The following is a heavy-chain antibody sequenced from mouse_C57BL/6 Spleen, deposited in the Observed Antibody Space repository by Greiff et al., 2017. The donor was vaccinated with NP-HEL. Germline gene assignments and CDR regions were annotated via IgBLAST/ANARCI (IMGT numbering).Heavy chain of an antibody. CDR1: GFNIKDDY. J-gene: IGHJ1*03. CDR2: IDPENGDT. CDR3: TTGISKGYFDV. V-gene: IGHV14-4*01. Sequence: EVQLQQSGAELVRPGASVKLSCTASGFNIKDDYMHWVKQRPEQGLEWIGWIDPENGDTEYASKFQGKATITADTSSNTAYLQLSSLTSEDTAVYYCTTGISKGYFDVWGTGTTVTVSS.